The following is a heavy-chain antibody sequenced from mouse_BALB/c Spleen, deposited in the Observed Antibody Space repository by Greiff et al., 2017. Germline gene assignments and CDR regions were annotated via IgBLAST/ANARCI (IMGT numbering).Heavy chain of an antibody. J-gene: IGHJ4*01. Sequence: QVQLQQSGAELVRPGTSVKVSCKASGYAFTNYLIEWVKQRPGQGLEWIGVINPGSGGTNYNEKFKGKATLTADKSSSTAYMQLSSLTSDDSAVYFCARLGYYDYAMDYWGQGTSVTVSS. D-gene: IGHD2-3*01. CDR2: INPGSGGT. CDR3: ARLGYYDYAMDY. V-gene: IGHV1-54*01. CDR1: GYAFTNYL.